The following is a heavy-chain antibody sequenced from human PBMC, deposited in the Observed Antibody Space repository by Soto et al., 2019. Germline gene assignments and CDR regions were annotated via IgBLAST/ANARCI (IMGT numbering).Heavy chain of an antibody. Sequence: EMQLVESGGGLVKPGGSLRLSCAASGFTFSNAWMNWVRRAPGKGLEWVGRIKSETDGATTDYPAPVKGRFAISRDDSKNTLYLQMNSLKTEDTGVYYCTTPLHSGSYFADYWGQGTLVTVSS. J-gene: IGHJ4*02. CDR1: GFTFSNAW. V-gene: IGHV3-15*01. CDR3: TTPLHSGSYFADY. D-gene: IGHD1-26*01. CDR2: IKSETDGATT.